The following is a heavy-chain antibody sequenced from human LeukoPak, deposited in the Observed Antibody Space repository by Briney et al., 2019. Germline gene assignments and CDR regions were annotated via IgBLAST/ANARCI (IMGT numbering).Heavy chain of an antibody. V-gene: IGHV3-23*01. J-gene: IGHJ4*02. CDR3: AKDSTAYYDILTGYYTAEDY. CDR2: ISGSGGST. D-gene: IGHD3-9*01. CDR1: GFTFSSYA. Sequence: PGGSLRLSCAASGFTFSSYAMSWVRQAPGKGLEWVSAISGSGGSTYYADSVKGRFTISRDNSKNTLYLQMNSLRAEDTAVYYCAKDSTAYYDILTGYYTAEDYWGQGTLVTVSS.